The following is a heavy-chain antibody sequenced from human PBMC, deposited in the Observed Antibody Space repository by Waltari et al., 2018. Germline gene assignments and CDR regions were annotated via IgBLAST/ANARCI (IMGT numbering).Heavy chain of an antibody. Sequence: QVQLQESGPGLVKPSETLSLTCTVSGDSINNHHWAWIRQPPGKGLEWIGRIYTSGSTNYIPALNSRVTMSVDTSKNQFALKLSAVTAADTAVYYCARDVCSSTSCYSDAFDIWGQGTMVTVSS. CDR3: ARDVCSSTSCYSDAFDI. D-gene: IGHD2-2*01. CDR1: GDSINNHH. V-gene: IGHV4-4*07. J-gene: IGHJ3*02. CDR2: IYTSGST.